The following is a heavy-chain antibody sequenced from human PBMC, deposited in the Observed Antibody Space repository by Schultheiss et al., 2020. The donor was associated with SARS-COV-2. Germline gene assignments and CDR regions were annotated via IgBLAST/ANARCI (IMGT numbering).Heavy chain of an antibody. CDR1: GFTFSSYW. J-gene: IGHJ3*02. Sequence: GSLRLSCAASGFTFSSYWMHWVRQAPGKGLVWIGEINHSGSTNYNPSLKSRVTISVDTSKNQFSLKLSSVTAADTAVYYCARSQYSGYDLLPRGALVAKGRADDAFDIWGQGTMVTVSS. D-gene: IGHD5-12*01. CDR2: INHSGST. CDR3: ARSQYSGYDLLPRGALVAKGRADDAFDI. V-gene: IGHV4-34*01.